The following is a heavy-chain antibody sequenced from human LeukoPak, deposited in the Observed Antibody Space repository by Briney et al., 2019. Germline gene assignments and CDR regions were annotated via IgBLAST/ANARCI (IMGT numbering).Heavy chain of an antibody. CDR3: ARMGEFHTGHYYYYMDV. V-gene: IGHV4-39*07. CDR2: IYYSGST. Sequence: PSETLSLTCTVSGGSITISSYYWGWIRQPPGKGLEWIGSIYYSGSTYYNLSLKSRVTISVDTSKNQFSLRLSSVTAADTAVYSCARMGEFHTGHYYYYMDVWGKGTTVTVSS. D-gene: IGHD3-16*01. J-gene: IGHJ6*03. CDR1: GGSITISSYY.